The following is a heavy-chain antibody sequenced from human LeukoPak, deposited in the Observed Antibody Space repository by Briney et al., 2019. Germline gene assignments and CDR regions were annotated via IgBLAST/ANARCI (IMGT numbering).Heavy chain of an antibody. V-gene: IGHV3-23*01. Sequence: GGSLRLSCAASGFTFSNYAMNWVRQAPGKGLEWVSSISGSGSSTYYADSVKGRFTISRDNSKNTLFLQMNSLRAEDTAVYYCASGAQSDYWGQGTLVTVSS. CDR2: ISGSGSST. D-gene: IGHD1-26*01. J-gene: IGHJ4*02. CDR1: GFTFSNYA. CDR3: ASGAQSDY.